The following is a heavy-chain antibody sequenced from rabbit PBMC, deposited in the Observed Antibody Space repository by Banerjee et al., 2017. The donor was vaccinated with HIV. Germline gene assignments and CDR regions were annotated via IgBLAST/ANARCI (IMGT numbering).Heavy chain of an antibody. CDR1: GFSFSGGYD. J-gene: IGHJ4*01. CDR2: IYAGGNSNT. D-gene: IGHD4-1*01. Sequence: QSLEESGGDLVKPGASLTLTCTASGFSFSGGYDMCWVRQAPGKGLEWIACIYAGGNSNTYYATWAKGRFTISKTSSTTMTLQMTSLTAADTATYFCGKSNGGWDGLALWGPGTLVTVS. V-gene: IGHV1S40*01. CDR3: GKSNGGWDGLAL.